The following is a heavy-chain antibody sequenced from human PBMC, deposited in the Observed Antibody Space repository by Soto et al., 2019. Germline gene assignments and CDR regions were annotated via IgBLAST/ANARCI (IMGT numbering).Heavy chain of an antibody. CDR1: GDSVSSTSAA. V-gene: IGHV6-1*01. CDR3: VRVDWNDAGS. CDR2: TRYTSKWSY. Sequence: SQTLSLTCAISGDSVSSTSAAGDCIMQTPSRVFEWLGRTRYTSKWSYEYALSVKGRITISPDTSKNHFSLQLDSVTPEDTAVYYCVRVDWNDAGSWGQGTLVTVSS. J-gene: IGHJ5*02. D-gene: IGHD1-1*01.